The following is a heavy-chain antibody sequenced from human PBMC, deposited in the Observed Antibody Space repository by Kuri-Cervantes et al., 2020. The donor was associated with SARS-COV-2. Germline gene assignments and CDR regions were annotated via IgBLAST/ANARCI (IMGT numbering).Heavy chain of an antibody. D-gene: IGHD1-20*01. CDR3: AKDITGVVPYYYYGMDV. Sequence: GGSLRLSCAASGFNFSRTDMHWVRQAPGKGLEWVAVISYDGSNKYYADSVKGRFTISRDNSKNTLYLQMNSLRAEDTAVYYCAKDITGVVPYYYYGMDVWGQGTTVTVSS. J-gene: IGHJ6*02. CDR1: GFNFSRTD. V-gene: IGHV3-30*18. CDR2: ISYDGSNK.